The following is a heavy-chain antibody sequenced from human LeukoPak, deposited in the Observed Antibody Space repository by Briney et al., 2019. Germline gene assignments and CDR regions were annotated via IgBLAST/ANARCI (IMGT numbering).Heavy chain of an antibody. CDR2: IYTSGSI. CDR3: ARSPFGEFLYDY. J-gene: IGHJ4*02. V-gene: IGHV4-61*02. CDR1: GGSISSGNYY. Sequence: PSQTLSLTCTVSGGSISSGNYYWSWIRQPAGKGLEWIGRIYTSGSINYNPSLKSRVTISLDTSKKQFSLKLSSVTAADTAVYYCARSPFGEFLYDYWGQGTLVTVSS. D-gene: IGHD3-10*01.